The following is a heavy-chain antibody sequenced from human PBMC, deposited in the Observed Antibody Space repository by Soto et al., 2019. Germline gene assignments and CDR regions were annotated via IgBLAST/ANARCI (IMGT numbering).Heavy chain of an antibody. Sequence: PSETLSLTCTVSGGSIISDGYYWSWIRQHPGKGLEWIGYIYNSGSTYTNPSLKSRLSISVDTSKNQFSLKLRSVTAADTAVYYPERAAVILGGFDTWGQGTLVTVSS. D-gene: IGHD6-13*01. CDR1: GGSIISDGYY. J-gene: IGHJ5*02. CDR2: IYNSGST. V-gene: IGHV4-31*03. CDR3: ERAAVILGGFDT.